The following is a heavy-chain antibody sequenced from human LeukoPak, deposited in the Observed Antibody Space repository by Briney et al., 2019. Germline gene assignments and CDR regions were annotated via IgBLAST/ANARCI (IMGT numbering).Heavy chain of an antibody. CDR2: INHSGST. V-gene: IGHV4-34*01. J-gene: IGHJ6*02. CDR3: ARHPSTGYSSSWPNYYYYGMDV. D-gene: IGHD6-13*01. Sequence: PSETLSLTCAVYGGSFSGYYWSWIRQPPGKGLEWIGEINHSGSTNYNPSLKSRVTISVDTSKNQFSLKLSSVTAADTAVYYCARHPSTGYSSSWPNYYYYGMDVWGQGTTVTVSS. CDR1: GGSFSGYY.